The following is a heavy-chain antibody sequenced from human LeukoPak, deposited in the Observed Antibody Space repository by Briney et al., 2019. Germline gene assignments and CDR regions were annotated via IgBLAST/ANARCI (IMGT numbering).Heavy chain of an antibody. CDR2: ISYDGSNK. J-gene: IGHJ3*02. V-gene: IGHV3-30*18. CDR3: AKELLATQGAFDI. CDR1: GFTFSSYG. D-gene: IGHD4/OR15-4a*01. Sequence: PGRSLRLSCAASGFTFSSYGMHWVRQAPGKGLEWVAVISYDGSNKYYADSVKGRFTISRDNSKNTLYLQMNSLRAEDTAVYYCAKELLATQGAFDIWGQGTMVTVSS.